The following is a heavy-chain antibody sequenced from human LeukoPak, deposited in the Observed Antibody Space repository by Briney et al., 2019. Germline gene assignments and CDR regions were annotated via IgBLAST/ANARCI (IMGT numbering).Heavy chain of an antibody. CDR2: ITSSSDHI. Sequence: GGSLRLSCAGSGFSFSTYSMNWVRQAPGKGLEWVSSITSSSDHIYYADSVKGRFTISRDNAKNSLYLQMNSLRAEDTAVYYCASGGFYCSPTYCPPDWGQGTLVTVSS. J-gene: IGHJ4*02. CDR1: GFSFSTYS. D-gene: IGHD2-15*01. CDR3: ASGGFYCSPTYCPPD. V-gene: IGHV3-21*01.